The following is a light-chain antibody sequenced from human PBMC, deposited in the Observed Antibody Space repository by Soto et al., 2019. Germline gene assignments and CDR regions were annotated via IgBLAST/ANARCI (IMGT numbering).Light chain of an antibody. CDR1: QSVSSRY. Sequence: EIVLTQSPATLSLSPGERVNLSCRASQSVSSRYVAWYQHTTDQPPRLLISGSSSTATGIPDRFSGSGSGADFTLTISRLEAEDFALYYCQQYDRSHTTFGGGTKVEIK. CDR3: QQYDRSHTT. CDR2: GSS. V-gene: IGKV3-20*01. J-gene: IGKJ4*01.